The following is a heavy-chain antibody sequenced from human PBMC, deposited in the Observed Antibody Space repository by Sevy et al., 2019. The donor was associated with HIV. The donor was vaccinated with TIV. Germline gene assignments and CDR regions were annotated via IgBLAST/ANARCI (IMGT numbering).Heavy chain of an antibody. CDR2: INHSGST. CDR1: NGSFSGHY. CDR3: GRSGSYYQVSWFDP. V-gene: IGHV4-34*01. J-gene: IGHJ5*02. Sequence: SETLSLTCGVYNGSFSGHYWSWIRQSPEKGLEWIGQINHSGSTNYNPSLKSRITISIDMSKSQFSLNLSSVTAADTAIYYCGRSGSYYQVSWFDPWGQGTLVTVSS. D-gene: IGHD3-10*01.